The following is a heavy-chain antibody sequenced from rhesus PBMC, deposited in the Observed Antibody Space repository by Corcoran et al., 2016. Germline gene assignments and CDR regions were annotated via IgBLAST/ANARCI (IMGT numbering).Heavy chain of an antibody. CDR1: GGSISGYYY. D-gene: IGHD4-29*01. Sequence: QVKLQQWGEGPVNPSETLSLTCAVTGGSISGYYYWIWFRQDPGKGLEWIGNIDGNSASTNYNPSLKNRVTISKDTSKNQFSLKLSSVTAADTAVYYCARGLGGSNYLFYGGQGVLVTVSS. CDR3: ARGLGGSNYLFY. J-gene: IGHJ4*01. V-gene: IGHV4-73*01. CDR2: IDGNSAST.